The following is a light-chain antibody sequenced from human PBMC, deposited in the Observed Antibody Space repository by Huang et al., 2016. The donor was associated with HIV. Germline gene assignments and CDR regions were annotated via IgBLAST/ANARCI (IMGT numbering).Light chain of an antibody. J-gene: IGKJ4*01. V-gene: IGKV3-15*01. CDR1: QSVSSN. CDR2: GSS. Sequence: EIVMTLSPATLSVSPGERATLSCRASQSVSSNLAWYQQKPGQAPRLLIYGSSTRATGIPVRFSGSGSGTEFTLTISSLQSEDFAVYYCQQYNNWPPLTFGGGTKVEIK. CDR3: QQYNNWPPLT.